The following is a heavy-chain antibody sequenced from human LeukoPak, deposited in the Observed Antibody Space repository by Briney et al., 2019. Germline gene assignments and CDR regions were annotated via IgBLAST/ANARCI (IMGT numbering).Heavy chain of an antibody. CDR3: AREMGFGELSGEIDY. CDR2: IYYSGST. J-gene: IGHJ4*02. V-gene: IGHV4-39*02. CDR1: GGSVSSSSYY. Sequence: SETLSLTCTVSGGSVSSSSYYWGWIRQPPGKGLEWIGSIYYSGSTYYNPSLKSRVTISVDTSKNQFSLKLSSVTAADTAVYYCAREMGFGELSGEIDYWGQGTLVTVSS. D-gene: IGHD3-10*01.